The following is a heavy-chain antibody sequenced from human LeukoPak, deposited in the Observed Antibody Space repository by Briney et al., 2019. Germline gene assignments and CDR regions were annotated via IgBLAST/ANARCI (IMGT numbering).Heavy chain of an antibody. Sequence: PSETLSLTCAVYGGSFSGYYWSRIRQPPGKGLEWIGEINHSGSTNYNPSLKSRVTISVDTSKNQFSLKLSSVAAADTAVYYCAIRRGYSYGYGPWGRGTLVTVSS. CDR3: AIRRGYSYGYGP. D-gene: IGHD5-18*01. V-gene: IGHV4-34*01. CDR2: INHSGST. CDR1: GGSFSGYY. J-gene: IGHJ4*02.